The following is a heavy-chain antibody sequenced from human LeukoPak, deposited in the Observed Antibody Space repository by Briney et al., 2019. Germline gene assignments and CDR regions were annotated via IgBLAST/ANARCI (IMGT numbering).Heavy chain of an antibody. CDR3: ARAVTAFDY. Sequence: GGSLRLSCAASGFTFSGYWMSWVRQAPGKGLEWVANINQDGSEKQYVDSVKGRFTISRDNAKNSLYLQMNSLEAEDTSVYYCARAVTAFDYWGQGTLVTVSS. D-gene: IGHD2-21*02. CDR2: INQDGSEK. V-gene: IGHV3-7*04. J-gene: IGHJ4*02. CDR1: GFTFSGYW.